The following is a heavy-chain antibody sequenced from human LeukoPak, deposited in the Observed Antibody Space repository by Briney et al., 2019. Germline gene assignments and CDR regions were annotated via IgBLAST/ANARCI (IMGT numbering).Heavy chain of an antibody. CDR2: FHYSGST. V-gene: IGHV4-59*08. D-gene: IGHD3-16*01. J-gene: IGHJ3*01. Sequence: SETLSLTCTVSGGSISSYYWIWIRQPPGKGLEYIGYFHYSGSTNYSPSLKSRVTISVDTSRKQFSLKLNSVTAADTAVYYCARLGQPNAFDVWGQGTMVTVSS. CDR1: GGSISSYY. CDR3: ARLGQPNAFDV.